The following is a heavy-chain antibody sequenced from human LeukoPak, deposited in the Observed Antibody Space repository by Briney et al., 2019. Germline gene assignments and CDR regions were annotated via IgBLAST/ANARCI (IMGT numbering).Heavy chain of an antibody. J-gene: IGHJ4*02. CDR1: GFTFSNYW. CDR3: ARGAYCSSTSCQGYYFDF. CDR2: IKQDGSEK. V-gene: IGHV3-7*01. D-gene: IGHD2-2*01. Sequence: GGSLRLSCAASGFTFSNYWMSWVRQAPGKGLEWVANIKQDGSEKYYVDSVKGRFTISRDNAKNSLYLQMNSLRAEDTAVYYCARGAYCSSTSCQGYYFDFWGQGTLVTVSS.